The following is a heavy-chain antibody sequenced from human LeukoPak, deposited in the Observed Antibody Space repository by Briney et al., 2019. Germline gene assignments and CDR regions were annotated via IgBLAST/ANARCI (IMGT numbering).Heavy chain of an antibody. D-gene: IGHD2-8*01. V-gene: IGHV3-21*01. CDR2: ISSSSSYI. J-gene: IGHJ4*02. CDR3: ARVYAAPPGGY. Sequence: GGSLRLSCAASGFTFSSYSMNWVRQASGKGLEWVSSISSSSSYIYYADSVKGRFTISRDNAKNSLYLQMNSLRAEDTAVYYCARVYAAPPGGYWGQGTLVNVSS. CDR1: GFTFSSYS.